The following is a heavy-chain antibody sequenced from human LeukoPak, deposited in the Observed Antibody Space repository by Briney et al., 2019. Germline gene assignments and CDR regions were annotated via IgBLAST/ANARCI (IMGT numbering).Heavy chain of an antibody. CDR2: IIPIFGTA. CDR3: ASTGGYSPDWFDP. D-gene: IGHD1-26*01. J-gene: IGHJ5*02. V-gene: IGHV1-69*13. Sequence: SVKVSCKASGGTFSSYAISWVRQAPGQGLEWMGGIIPIFGTANYAQKFQGRVTITADESTSTAYMELSSLRSEDTAVYYCASTGGYSPDWFDPWGQGTLVTVSS. CDR1: GGTFSSYA.